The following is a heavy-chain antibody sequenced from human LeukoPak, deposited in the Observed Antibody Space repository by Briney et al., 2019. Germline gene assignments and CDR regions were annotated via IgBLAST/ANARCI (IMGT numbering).Heavy chain of an antibody. CDR1: GFTFSSYW. D-gene: IGHD1-26*01. Sequence: GGSLRLSCAASGFTFSSYWMSWVRQAPGKGLEWVANIKQDGSEKHYVDSVKGRFTISRDNAKDSLYLQMNSLRAEDTAVYYCANRIVGASDYFDYWGQGTLVTVSS. CDR3: ANRIVGASDYFDY. V-gene: IGHV3-7*03. CDR2: IKQDGSEK. J-gene: IGHJ4*02.